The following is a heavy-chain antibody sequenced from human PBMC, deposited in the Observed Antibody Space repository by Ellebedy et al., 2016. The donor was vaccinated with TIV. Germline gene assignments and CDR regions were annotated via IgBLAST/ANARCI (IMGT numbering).Heavy chain of an antibody. V-gene: IGHV3-48*01. Sequence: PGGSLRLSCVASGFTLSSYSMNWVRQAPGRGLEWVSYISSSSNTIYYADSVKGRFTISRDNAKNSLYLQMNSLRAEDTAVYYCAKSFTANWFDPWGQGTLVTVSS. J-gene: IGHJ5*02. CDR1: GFTLSSYS. CDR2: ISSSSNTI. CDR3: AKSFTANWFDP.